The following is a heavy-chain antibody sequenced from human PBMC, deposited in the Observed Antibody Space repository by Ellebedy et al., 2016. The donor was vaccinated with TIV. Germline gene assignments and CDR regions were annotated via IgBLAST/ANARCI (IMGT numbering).Heavy chain of an antibody. Sequence: GESLKISCAASGFTFSSYAMSWVRQAPGKGQEWVSAISGSGGSTYYADSVKGRFTISRDNSKNTLYLQMNSLRAEDTAVYYCAKDLLLYSSSPVPRTYGMDVWGQGTTVTVSS. J-gene: IGHJ6*02. CDR3: AKDLLLYSSSPVPRTYGMDV. D-gene: IGHD6-13*01. V-gene: IGHV3-23*01. CDR2: ISGSGGST. CDR1: GFTFSSYA.